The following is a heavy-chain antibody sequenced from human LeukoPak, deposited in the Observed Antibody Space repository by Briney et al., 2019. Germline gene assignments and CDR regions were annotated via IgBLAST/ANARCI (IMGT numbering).Heavy chain of an antibody. D-gene: IGHD3-22*01. CDR2: IDHNGGT. J-gene: IGHJ1*01. Sequence: TSETLSLTCGVYGGSFTGHYWRWIRQPPGKGLEWIGEIDHNGGTNYNPSLKNRVSISVDVSENQFSLKLNSVTAADTAVYYCATRTYYYDNSALSHEHWGQGIQVIVSS. V-gene: IGHV4-34*01. CDR3: ATRTYYYDNSALSHEH. CDR1: GGSFTGHY.